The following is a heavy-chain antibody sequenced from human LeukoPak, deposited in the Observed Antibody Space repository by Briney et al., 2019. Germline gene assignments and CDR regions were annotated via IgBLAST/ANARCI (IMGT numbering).Heavy chain of an antibody. J-gene: IGHJ5*02. CDR3: ARDRIAAAGHNWFDP. D-gene: IGHD6-13*01. V-gene: IGHV1-69*04. Sequence: GASVKVSCKASGGTFSSYAISWVRQAPGQGPEWMGRIIPILGIANYAQKLQGRVTITADKSTSTAYMELSSLRSEDTAVYYCARDRIAAAGHNWFDPWGQGTLVTVSS. CDR2: IIPILGIA. CDR1: GGTFSSYA.